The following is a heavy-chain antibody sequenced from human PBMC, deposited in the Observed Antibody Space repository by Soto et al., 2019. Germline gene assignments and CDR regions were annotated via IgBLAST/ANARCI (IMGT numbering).Heavy chain of an antibody. J-gene: IGHJ5*02. CDR3: ARRAVVAVTGSLDNWLDP. CDR1: GGSITSYN. D-gene: IGHD2-21*02. V-gene: IGHV4-59*01. CDR2: VYNSGST. Sequence: QVQLQESGPGLVKPSETLSLTCTVSGGSITSYNWNWIRQPPGKGLEWIGYVYNSGSTNYNPSLKRRVTISVDTSKNHFSLKLNSVTAADTAVYYCARRAVVAVTGSLDNWLDPWGQGILVSVSS.